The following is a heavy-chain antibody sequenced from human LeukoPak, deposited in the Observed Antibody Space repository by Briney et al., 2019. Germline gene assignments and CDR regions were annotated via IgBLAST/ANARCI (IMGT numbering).Heavy chain of an antibody. V-gene: IGHV3-64*01. CDR2: MSSNGGIT. Sequence: GGSLSLSCAASGFTLCRQAMHWVREAPGKGLEFVSAMSSNGGITYYANSVKGRFTISRDSSKNTLYLQMGSLRAEHMALYYCERVGMTSGSGCDYWGQGPLVTVSS. CDR3: ERVGMTSGSGCDY. J-gene: IGHJ4*02. CDR1: GFTLCRQA. D-gene: IGHD6-19*01.